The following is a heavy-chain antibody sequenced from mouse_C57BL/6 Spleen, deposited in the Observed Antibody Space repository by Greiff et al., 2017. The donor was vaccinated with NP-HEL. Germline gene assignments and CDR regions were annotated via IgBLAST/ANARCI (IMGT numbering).Heavy chain of an antibody. V-gene: IGHV1-50*01. Sequence: QVQLQQPGAELVTPGASVQLSCKASGYTFTRYWMQWVKQRPGQGLEWIGEIDPSDSYTNYNQKFKGKATLTVDTSSSTAYMQLSSLTSEDSAVYYCARYDGFPFAYWGQGTLVTVSA. CDR1: GYTFTRYW. CDR3: ARYDGFPFAY. D-gene: IGHD2-3*01. CDR2: IDPSDSYT. J-gene: IGHJ3*01.